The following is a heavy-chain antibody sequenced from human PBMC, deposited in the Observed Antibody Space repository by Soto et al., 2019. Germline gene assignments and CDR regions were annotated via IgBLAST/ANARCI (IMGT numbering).Heavy chain of an antibody. CDR1: GATYSNSA. Sequence: QVQLVQSGAEVKKPGSSVKVSCKASGATYSNSAISWVRQAPGQGLEWMGGINPILGITDYAHKFQGRVTITADESTNTVYMDLGSLRSEDTALYFCARGGVDVVATSAFDYWGQGTLVTVSS. J-gene: IGHJ4*02. CDR3: ARGGVDVVATSAFDY. D-gene: IGHD5-12*01. CDR2: INPILGIT. V-gene: IGHV1-69*10.